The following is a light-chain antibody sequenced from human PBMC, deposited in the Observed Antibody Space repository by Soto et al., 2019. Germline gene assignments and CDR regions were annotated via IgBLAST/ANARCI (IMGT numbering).Light chain of an antibody. V-gene: IGLV2-14*01. CDR3: SSYTSSSTLV. J-gene: IGLJ2*01. Sequence: QSALTQPASVSGSPGQSITISCTGTSSDVGGYNYVFWYQQHPGKAPKLMIYDVSDRPSGVSNRFSGSKSGNTASLTISGLQAEDEADYYCSSYTSSSTLVFGGGTKVTVL. CDR2: DVS. CDR1: SSDVGGYNY.